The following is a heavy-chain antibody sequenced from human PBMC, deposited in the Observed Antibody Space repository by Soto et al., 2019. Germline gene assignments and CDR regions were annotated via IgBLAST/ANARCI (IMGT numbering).Heavy chain of an antibody. CDR1: GFTVSNNY. Sequence: GGSLRLSCAASGFTVSNNYMSWVRQAPGKGLEWVSVIYSGGSTYYADSVKGRFTISRDNSKNTLYLQMNSLRAEDTAVYYCARNSNYESLSWFDPWGQGTLVTV. V-gene: IGHV3-53*01. CDR2: IYSGGST. CDR3: ARNSNYESLSWFDP. D-gene: IGHD4-4*01. J-gene: IGHJ5*02.